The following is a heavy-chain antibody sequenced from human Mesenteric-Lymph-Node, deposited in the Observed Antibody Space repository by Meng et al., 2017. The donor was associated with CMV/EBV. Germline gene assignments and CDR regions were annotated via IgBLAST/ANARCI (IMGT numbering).Heavy chain of an antibody. CDR2: IKSKTDGGTT. Sequence: FTFSNAWMSWVRQAPGKGLEWVGRIKSKTDGGTTDYAAPVKGRFTISRDDSKNTLYLQMNSLKTEDTAVYYCTTDPDWWELLQRVFDYWGQGTLVTVSS. CDR1: FTFSNAW. CDR3: TTDPDWWELLQRVFDY. D-gene: IGHD1-26*01. V-gene: IGHV3-15*01. J-gene: IGHJ4*02.